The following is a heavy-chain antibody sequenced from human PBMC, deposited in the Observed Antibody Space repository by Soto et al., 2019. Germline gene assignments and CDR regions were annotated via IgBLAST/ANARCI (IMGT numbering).Heavy chain of an antibody. CDR3: GRLGDSGLYCFDW. D-gene: IGHD3-10*01. V-gene: IGHV4-34*01. J-gene: IGHJ4*02. CDR2: INHSGST. Sequence: SETLSLTCAVYGGSFSGYYWSWIRQPPGKGLEWIGEINHSGSTNYNPSLKSRVTISVDTSKNQFSLKLSSVTAADTAVYYCGRLGDSGLYCFDWWVQGPLVTAS. CDR1: GGSFSGYY.